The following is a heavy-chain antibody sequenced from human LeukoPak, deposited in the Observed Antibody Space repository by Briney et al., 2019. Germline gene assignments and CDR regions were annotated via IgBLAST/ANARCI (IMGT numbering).Heavy chain of an antibody. V-gene: IGHV1-3*01. CDR2: INVGNGET. CDR3: ARDRGGTGDFDY. Sequence: ASVKVSCKASGYTFTSSVMHWVRRAPGQRLEWMGWINVGNGETKYSQKFQGRVTIARDTSASTAYMELSSLRSEDTAVYYCARDRGGTGDFDYWGQGTLVTVSS. J-gene: IGHJ4*02. D-gene: IGHD1-1*01. CDR1: GYTFTSSV.